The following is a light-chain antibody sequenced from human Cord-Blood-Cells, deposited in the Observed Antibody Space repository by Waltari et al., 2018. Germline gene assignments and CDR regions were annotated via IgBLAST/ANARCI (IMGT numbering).Light chain of an antibody. Sequence: SYELTQPPSVSVSSGQTARITCSGDKLGDKYACWYQQKPGQSPVLVIYQDSKRPSGIPERFSGSNSGNTATLTISGTQAMDEADYYCQAWDSITVVFGGGTKLTVL. CDR3: QAWDSITVV. V-gene: IGLV3-1*01. CDR2: QDS. CDR1: KLGDKY. J-gene: IGLJ2*01.